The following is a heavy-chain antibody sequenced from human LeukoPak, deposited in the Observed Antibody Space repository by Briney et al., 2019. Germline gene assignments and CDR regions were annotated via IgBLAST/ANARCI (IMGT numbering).Heavy chain of an antibody. CDR1: GYTFTCYY. D-gene: IGHD4-11*01. CDR3: ASSVSTVTNQAEYYFDY. V-gene: IGHV1-2*02. Sequence: GASVKVSCKASGYTFTCYYMHWVRQAPGQGLEWMGWINPNSGGTNYAQKFQGRVTMTRDTSISTAYMELSRLRSDDTAVYYCASSVSTVTNQAEYYFDYWGQGALVTVSS. J-gene: IGHJ4*02. CDR2: INPNSGGT.